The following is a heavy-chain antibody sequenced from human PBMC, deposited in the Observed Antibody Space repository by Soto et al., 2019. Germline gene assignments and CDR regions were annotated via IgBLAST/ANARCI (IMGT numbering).Heavy chain of an antibody. CDR1: GFTLSSSA. CDR2: ISVSGGST. Sequence: GGSLRLSCAVSGFTLSSSAMSWVRQAPGKGLEWVSSISVSGGSTYYADSVKGRFTISRDNSKNTLYLQMNSLRAEDTAVYYCAKDFKAAGYFDHWGQGTLVTVSS. V-gene: IGHV3-23*01. J-gene: IGHJ4*02. D-gene: IGHD6-13*01. CDR3: AKDFKAAGYFDH.